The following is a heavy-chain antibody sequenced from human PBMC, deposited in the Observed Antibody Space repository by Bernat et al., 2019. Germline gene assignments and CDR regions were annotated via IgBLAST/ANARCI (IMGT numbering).Heavy chain of an antibody. J-gene: IGHJ4*02. CDR3: ARSYGSGSSRFDY. Sequence: QVQLVQSGAEVKKPGASVKVSCKASGYTFTGYYMHWVRQAPGQGLEWMGWINPNSGGANYAQKFQGWVTMTRDTSISTAYMELSRLRSDDTAVYYCARSYGSGSSRFDYWGQGTLVTVSS. V-gene: IGHV1-2*04. D-gene: IGHD3-10*01. CDR1: GYTFTGYY. CDR2: INPNSGGA.